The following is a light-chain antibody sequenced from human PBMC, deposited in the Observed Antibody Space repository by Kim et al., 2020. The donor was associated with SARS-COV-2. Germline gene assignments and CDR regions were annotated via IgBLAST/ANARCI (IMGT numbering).Light chain of an antibody. V-gene: IGKV1-27*01. J-gene: IGKJ2*01. Sequence: YASVGNRVTITCRASQGITNYFAWYQQKPAHAPKVLICEASTLQSGVPSRFSGSGSGTVFTLTISSLQPEVAATYYCQLYDIAPFNFGPGTKLEI. CDR3: QLYDIAPFN. CDR1: QGITNY. CDR2: EAS.